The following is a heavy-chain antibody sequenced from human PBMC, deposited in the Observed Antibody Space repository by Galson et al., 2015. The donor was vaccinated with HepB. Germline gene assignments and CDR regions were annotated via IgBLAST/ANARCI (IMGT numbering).Heavy chain of an antibody. V-gene: IGHV2-5*02. CDR3: AHFKAAYDSSGYYISDTFDI. Sequence: PALVKPTPTLTLTCTFSGFSLSTGGVGVGWIRQPPGKALEWLALIYWDDDKRYSPSLKSRLTITKDTAKNQVVLTMTNMDPVDTATYYCAHFKAAYDSSGYYISDTFDIWGQGTMVTVSS. CDR1: GFSLSTGGVG. D-gene: IGHD3-22*01. J-gene: IGHJ3*02. CDR2: IYWDDDK.